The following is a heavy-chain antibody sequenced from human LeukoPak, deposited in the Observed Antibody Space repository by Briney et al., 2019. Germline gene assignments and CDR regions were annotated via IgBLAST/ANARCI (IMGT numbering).Heavy chain of an antibody. CDR1: GVSFSGYY. D-gene: IGHD2-2*01. CDR2: IYYSGST. J-gene: IGHJ5*02. Sequence: SETLSLTCAAYGVSFSGYYWSWIRQHPGKGLEWIGYIYYSGSTYYNPSLKSRVTISVDTSKNQFSLKLSSVTAADTAVYYCARVTPAGQLNWFDPWGQGTLVTVSS. V-gene: IGHV4-31*11. CDR3: ARVTPAGQLNWFDP.